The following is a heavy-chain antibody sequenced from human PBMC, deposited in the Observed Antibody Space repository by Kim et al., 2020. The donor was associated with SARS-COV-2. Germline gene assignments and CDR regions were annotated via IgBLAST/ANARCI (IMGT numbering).Heavy chain of an antibody. D-gene: IGHD6-13*01. CDR1: GGSLSSSSYY. CDR2: AYYIGNT. V-gene: IGHV4-39*01. CDR3: ARHPRYSRCWYAAFYY. Sequence: SETLSLTCTVSGGSLSSSSYYWGWIRQPPGKGLEWIGTAYYIGNTYYNPSLKSRVTISVDTSKNQFSLKLGSVTAADTAVYYCARHPRYSRCWYAAFYY. J-gene: IGHJ6*01.